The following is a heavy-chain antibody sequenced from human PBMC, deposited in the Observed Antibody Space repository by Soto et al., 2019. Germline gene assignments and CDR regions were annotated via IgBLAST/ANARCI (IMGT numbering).Heavy chain of an antibody. CDR3: VHRIRTTSGGGMDV. V-gene: IGHV2-5*01. CDR1: GFSLSTDEVG. CDR2: IYWNDNE. J-gene: IGHJ6*02. Sequence: QITLKESGPTLVKPTQTLTLTCTFSGFSLSTDEVGVGWIRQPPGKALEWLVVIYWNDNEYYSPSLKSRLSITKDTSKKQVVLTMTHMDPVDTATYYCVHRIRTTSGGGMDVWGQGTTVTVSS. D-gene: IGHD1-1*01.